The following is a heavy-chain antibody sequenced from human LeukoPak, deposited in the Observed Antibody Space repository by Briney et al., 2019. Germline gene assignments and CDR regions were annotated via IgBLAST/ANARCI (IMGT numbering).Heavy chain of an antibody. V-gene: IGHV4-34*01. J-gene: IGHJ3*02. Sequence: SETLSLTCAVYGGSFSGYYWSWIRQPPGKGLEWIGEINHSGSTNYNPSLKSRVTISVDTSKNQFSLKLSSVTAADTAVYYCARDAVRGFLGACDIWGQGTMVSVSS. CDR3: ARDAVRGFLGACDI. CDR2: INHSGST. CDR1: GGSFSGYY. D-gene: IGHD3-10*01.